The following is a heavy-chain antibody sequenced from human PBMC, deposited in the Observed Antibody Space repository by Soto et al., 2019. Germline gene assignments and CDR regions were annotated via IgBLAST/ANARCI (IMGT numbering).Heavy chain of an antibody. D-gene: IGHD3-9*01. J-gene: IGHJ4*02. Sequence: PSETLSLTCAVSGGSISSSNWWSWVRQPPGKGLEWIGEIYHSGSATYNPSLKSRVTISVDKSKNQFSLKLSSVTAADTAVYYCARLVMDLTGYSFDSWGQGTLVTVSS. V-gene: IGHV4-4*02. CDR3: ARLVMDLTGYSFDS. CDR1: GGSISSSNW. CDR2: IYHSGSA.